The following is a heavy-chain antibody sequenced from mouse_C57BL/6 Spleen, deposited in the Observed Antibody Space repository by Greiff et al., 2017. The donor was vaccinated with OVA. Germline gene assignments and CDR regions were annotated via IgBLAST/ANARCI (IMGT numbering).Heavy chain of an antibody. CDR3: ANYYGSPYWYFDV. CDR2: ISSGSSTI. CDR1: GFTFSDYG. D-gene: IGHD1-1*01. J-gene: IGHJ1*03. Sequence: EVKLVESGGGLVKPGGSLTLSCAASGFTFSDYGMHWVRQAPEKGLEWVAYISSGSSTIYYADTVKGRFTISSDNTKNTLFLQMTSMRSEDTAMYYCANYYGSPYWYFDVWGTGTTVTVSS. V-gene: IGHV5-17*01.